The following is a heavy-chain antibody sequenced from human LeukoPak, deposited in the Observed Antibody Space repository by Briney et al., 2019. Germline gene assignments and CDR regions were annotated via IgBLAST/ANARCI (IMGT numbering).Heavy chain of an antibody. CDR1: GGSISSYY. CDR2: IYYIGNT. CDR3: ARGVTWFGDEGYYFDY. Sequence: SETLSLTCTVSGGSISSYYWSWIRQPPGKGLEWIGYIYYIGNTNYNPSLKSRVTISVDRSKNQFSLKLSSVTAADTAVYYCARGVTWFGDEGYYFDYWGQGTLVTVSS. J-gene: IGHJ4*02. D-gene: IGHD3-10*01. V-gene: IGHV4-59*12.